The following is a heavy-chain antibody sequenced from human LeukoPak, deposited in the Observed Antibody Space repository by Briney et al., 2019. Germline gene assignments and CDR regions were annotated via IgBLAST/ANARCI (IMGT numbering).Heavy chain of an antibody. Sequence: SETLSLTCTVSGGSISSGSYYWSWIRQPAGKGLEWIGRIYTSGSTNYNPSLKSRVTISVDTSKNQFSLKLSSVTAADTAVYYCARDPGITPFDYWGQGTLVTVSS. CDR1: GGSISSGSYY. V-gene: IGHV4-61*02. CDR3: ARDPGITPFDY. J-gene: IGHJ4*02. CDR2: IYTSGST.